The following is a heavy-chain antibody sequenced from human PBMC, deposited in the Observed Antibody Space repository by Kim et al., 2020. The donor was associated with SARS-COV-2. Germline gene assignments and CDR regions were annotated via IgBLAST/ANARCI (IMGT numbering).Heavy chain of an antibody. CDR3: AKGHPYIVAALDY. V-gene: IGHV3-30*02. D-gene: IGHD5-12*01. J-gene: IGHJ4*02. Sequence: YADSVKGRFTISRDNSKNTLYLQMNSLRAEDTAVYYCAKGHPYIVAALDYWGQGTLVTVSS.